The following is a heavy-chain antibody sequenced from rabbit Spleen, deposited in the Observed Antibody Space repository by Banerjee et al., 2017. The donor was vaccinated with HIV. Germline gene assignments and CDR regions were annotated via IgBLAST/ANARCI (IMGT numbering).Heavy chain of an antibody. Sequence: QVKETGGGLVQPGGSLKLSCKASGFDFSTYSMSWVRQAPGKGLEWIGYIDPVFGTTYYANWVNGRYTISSDNAQNTLYLQLNSLTAADTATFFCARDLASASGGYYLGLWGPGTLVTV. V-gene: IGHV1S7*01. CDR1: GFDFSTYS. CDR3: ARDLASASGGYYLGL. CDR2: IDPVFGTT. J-gene: IGHJ4*01. D-gene: IGHD1-1*01.